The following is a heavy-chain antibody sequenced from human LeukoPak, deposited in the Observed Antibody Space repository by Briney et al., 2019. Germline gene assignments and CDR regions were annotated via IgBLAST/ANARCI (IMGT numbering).Heavy chain of an antibody. J-gene: IGHJ3*02. CDR3: ARHAMVRGVIGAFDI. D-gene: IGHD3-10*01. CDR2: IHYSGSA. CDR1: GGSFSGYY. Sequence: SETLSLTCAVYGGSFSGYYWTWIRQPPGKGLEWIGEIHYSGSATYNPSLKSRVTISVDTSKNQFSLKMNSVTAADTAVYYCARHAMVRGVIGAFDIWGQGTMVTVSS. V-gene: IGHV4-34*01.